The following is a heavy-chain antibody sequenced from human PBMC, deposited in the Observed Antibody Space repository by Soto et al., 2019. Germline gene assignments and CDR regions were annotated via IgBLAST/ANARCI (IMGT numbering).Heavy chain of an antibody. D-gene: IGHD3-10*01. CDR3: AKDSVRGGYYYYMDV. J-gene: IGHJ6*03. V-gene: IGHV3-9*01. Sequence: GGSLRLSCAASGFTFDDYAMHWVRQAPGKGLEWVSGISWNSGSIGYADSVKGRFTISRDNAKNSLYLQMNSLRAEDTALYYCAKDSVRGGYYYYMDVWGKGTTVTVSS. CDR1: GFTFDDYA. CDR2: ISWNSGSI.